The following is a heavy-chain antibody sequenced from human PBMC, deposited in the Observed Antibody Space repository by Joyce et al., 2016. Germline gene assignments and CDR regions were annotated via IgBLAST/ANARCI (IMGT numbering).Heavy chain of an antibody. CDR1: GYTFTDYY. CDR2: INRNSGGT. Sequence: QVQLVQSGAEVKKPGASVKVFCKASGYTFTDYYIHWVRQAPGQGLEGMGGINRNSGGTEYPQKFQGRVTMTRDTSIRTAYMELTGLRSDDTAVYYCARGDLRTSSPLFWYFALWGRGTLVTVSS. CDR3: ARGDLRTSSPLFWYFAL. V-gene: IGHV1-2*02. J-gene: IGHJ2*01. D-gene: IGHD2-2*01.